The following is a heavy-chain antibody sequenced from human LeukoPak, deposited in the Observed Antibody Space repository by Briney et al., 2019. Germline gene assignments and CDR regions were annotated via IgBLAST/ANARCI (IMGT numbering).Heavy chain of an antibody. D-gene: IGHD6-13*01. CDR1: GFTFSSYA. CDR2: ISGSGGST. V-gene: IGHV3-23*01. Sequence: GGSLRLSCAASGFTFSSYAMSWVRQAPGKGLEWVSAISGSGGSTYYADSVKGRFTISIDNSKNTLYLQINSLRAEETAVYYCAKGPRRAAAFSGSLLIQHWGQGTLVTVSS. CDR3: AKGPRRAAAFSGSLLIQH. J-gene: IGHJ1*01.